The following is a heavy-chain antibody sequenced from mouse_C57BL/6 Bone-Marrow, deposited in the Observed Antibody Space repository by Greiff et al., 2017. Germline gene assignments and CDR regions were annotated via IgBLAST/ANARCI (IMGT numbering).Heavy chain of an antibody. D-gene: IGHD2-4*01. V-gene: IGHV1-9*01. Sequence: VHLVESGAELMKPGASVKLSCKATGYTFTGYWIEWVKQRPGHGLEWIGEILPGRGSTNYNEKFKGKATFTADTSSNTAYMQLSSLTTEDSAIYYCARGVYYDYDDVYYYARDYWGQGTSVTVSS. CDR1: GYTFTGYW. J-gene: IGHJ4*01. CDR3: ARGVYYDYDDVYYYARDY. CDR2: ILPGRGST.